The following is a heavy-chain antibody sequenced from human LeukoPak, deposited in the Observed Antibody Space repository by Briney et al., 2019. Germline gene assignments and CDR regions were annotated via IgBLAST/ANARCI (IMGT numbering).Heavy chain of an antibody. V-gene: IGHV1-18*01. Sequence: ASVKVSCKASGYTFTSYGISWVRQAPGQGLEWMGWISAYNGNTNYAQKLQGRVTMTTDTSTSTAYMELRSLRSDDTAVYYCARENPRRLNYDILTGYYEPDYWGQGTLVTVSS. CDR3: ARENPRRLNYDILTGYYEPDY. D-gene: IGHD3-9*01. CDR2: ISAYNGNT. J-gene: IGHJ4*02. CDR1: GYTFTSYG.